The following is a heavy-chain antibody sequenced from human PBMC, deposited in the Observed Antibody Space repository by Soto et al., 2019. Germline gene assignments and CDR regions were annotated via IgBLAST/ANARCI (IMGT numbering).Heavy chain of an antibody. J-gene: IGHJ4*02. CDR1: GFTFTKYA. CDR2: ISKSGGDT. CDR3: AKDTYSSSWDF. V-gene: IGHV3-23*04. Sequence: EVQLVESGGGLVQPGGSLRLSCAASGFTFTKYAMTWVRQPPGKGLEWVSSISKSGGDTYYADSVKGRFTISRDNSKNTLYLQMNGLRAEDTALYFCAKDTYSSSWDFWGQGTLVTVSS. D-gene: IGHD2-2*01.